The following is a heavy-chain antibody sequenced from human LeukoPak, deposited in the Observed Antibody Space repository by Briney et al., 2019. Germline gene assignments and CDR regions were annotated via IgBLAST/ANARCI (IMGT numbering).Heavy chain of an antibody. D-gene: IGHD1-7*01. CDR3: ARMTGNYLTGYYFDY. CDR2: IYYNVNT. J-gene: IGHJ4*02. CDR1: GGSISTYF. V-gene: IGHV4-59*01. Sequence: SETPSLTCSVSGGSISTYFWSWIRQPPGRGLEWIAYIYYNVNTSYKPSLKSRVTISVDTSKNQFSLKLSSVTAADTAMYYCARMTGNYLTGYYFDYWGQGTPVTVSS.